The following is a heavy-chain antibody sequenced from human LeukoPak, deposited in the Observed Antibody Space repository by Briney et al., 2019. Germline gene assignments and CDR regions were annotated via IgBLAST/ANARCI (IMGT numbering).Heavy chain of an antibody. CDR2: FDPEDGET. CDR1: GYTLTELS. D-gene: IGHD3-22*01. V-gene: IGHV1-24*01. J-gene: IGHJ4*02. CDR3: AADYYDSSGYYSPIDY. Sequence: ASVKVSCKVSGYTLTELSMHWVRQGPGKGLEWMGGFDPEDGETIYAQKFQGRVTMAEDTSTDTAYMELSSLRSEDTAVYYCAADYYDSSGYYSPIDYWGQGTLVTVSS.